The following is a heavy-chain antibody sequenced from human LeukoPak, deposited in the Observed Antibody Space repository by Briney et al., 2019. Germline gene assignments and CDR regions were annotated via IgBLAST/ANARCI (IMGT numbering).Heavy chain of an antibody. V-gene: IGHV3-53*01. CDR2: IYSGGST. CDR1: GFTVSSNY. Sequence: RGSLGLSCAASGFTVSSNYMSWVRQAPGKGLEWVSLIYSGGSTYYADSVKGRFTISRDNSKNTLYLQMNSLRAEDTAVYYCARVLWELLGRGGSYYFDYWGQGTLVTVSS. J-gene: IGHJ4*02. CDR3: ARVLWELLGRGGSYYFDY. D-gene: IGHD1-26*01.